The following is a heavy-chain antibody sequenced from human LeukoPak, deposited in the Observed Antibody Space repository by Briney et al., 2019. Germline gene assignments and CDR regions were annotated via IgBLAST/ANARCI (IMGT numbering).Heavy chain of an antibody. CDR3: ASHYDSSGRYFDY. CDR1: GGSFSGYY. CDR2: INHSGST. Sequence: SETLSLTCAVYGGSFSGYYWSWIRQPPGKGLEWIGEINHSGSTNYNPSLKSRVTISVDTSKNQFSLKLSSVTAADTAVYYCASHYDSSGRYFDYWGQGTLVTVSS. V-gene: IGHV4-34*01. J-gene: IGHJ4*02. D-gene: IGHD3-22*01.